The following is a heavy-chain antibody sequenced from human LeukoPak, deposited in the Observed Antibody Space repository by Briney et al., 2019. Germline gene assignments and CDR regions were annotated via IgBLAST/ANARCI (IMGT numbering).Heavy chain of an antibody. J-gene: IGHJ3*02. CDR2: ISSSSSTI. CDR1: GFTFSSYS. V-gene: IGHV3-48*01. D-gene: IGHD1-26*01. CDR3: ARDFSGSYAQAFDI. Sequence: GGSLRLSCAASGFTFSSYSMNWVRQAPGKGLEWVSYISSSSSTIYYADSVKGRFTISRDNAKNSLYLQMNSLRAEDTAVYYCARDFSGSYAQAFDIWGQGTMVTVSS.